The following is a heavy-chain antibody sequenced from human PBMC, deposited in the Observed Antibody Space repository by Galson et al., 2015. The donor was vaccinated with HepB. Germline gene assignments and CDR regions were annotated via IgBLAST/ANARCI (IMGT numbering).Heavy chain of an antibody. J-gene: IGHJ4*02. V-gene: IGHV3-73*01. CDR3: TTSKYYVSSGYLDY. CDR2: IRSKANSYAT. Sequence: SLRLSCAASGFTFSGSAMHWVRQASGKGLEWVGRIRSKANSYATAYAASVKGRFTISRDDSKNTAYLQMNSLKTEDTAVYYWTTSKYYVSSGYLDYWGQGTLVTVSS. D-gene: IGHD3-22*01. CDR1: GFTFSGSA.